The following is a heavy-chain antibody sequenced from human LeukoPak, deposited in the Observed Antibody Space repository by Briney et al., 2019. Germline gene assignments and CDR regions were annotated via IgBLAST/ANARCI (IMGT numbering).Heavy chain of an antibody. CDR1: GYTFTSYD. J-gene: IGHJ6*02. V-gene: IGHV1-8*01. Sequence: ASVKVSCKASGYTFTSYDINWVRQATGQGLEWMGWMNPNSGNTGYAQKFQGRVTMTRNTSIGTAYMELSSLRSEDTAVYYCARLDLKPYYYYYGMDVWGQGTTVTVSS. CDR3: ARLDLKPYYYYYGMDV. CDR2: MNPNSGNT. D-gene: IGHD3/OR15-3a*01.